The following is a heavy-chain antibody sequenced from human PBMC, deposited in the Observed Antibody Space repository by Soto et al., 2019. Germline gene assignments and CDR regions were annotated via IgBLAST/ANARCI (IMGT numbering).Heavy chain of an antibody. Sequence: QVQLQESGPGMVKPSETLSLTCNVSGGSISNYYWSWIRQPPGKGLEWIGEIYNSGSTNYNPSLKTRVTITVDKAKNRFSLKLSSVTAADTDVYYCARAQGYRGSSLLYWVQGTLVTVSS. J-gene: IGHJ4*02. CDR3: ARAQGYRGSSLLY. CDR1: GGSISNYY. D-gene: IGHD2-15*01. CDR2: IYNSGST. V-gene: IGHV4-59*01.